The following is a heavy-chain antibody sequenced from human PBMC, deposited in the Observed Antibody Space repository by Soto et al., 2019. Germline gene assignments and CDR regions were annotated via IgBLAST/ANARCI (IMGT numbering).Heavy chain of an antibody. CDR3: AKARSGDFWSGYYTYYYYGMDV. Sequence: GGSLRLSCAASGFTFSSYAMSWVRQAPGKGLEWVSAISGSGGSTYYADSVKGRFTISRDNSKNTLYLQMNSLRAEDTAVYYCAKARSGDFWSGYYTYYYYGMDVWGQGTTVTVSS. V-gene: IGHV3-23*01. CDR2: ISGSGGST. D-gene: IGHD3-3*01. J-gene: IGHJ6*02. CDR1: GFTFSSYA.